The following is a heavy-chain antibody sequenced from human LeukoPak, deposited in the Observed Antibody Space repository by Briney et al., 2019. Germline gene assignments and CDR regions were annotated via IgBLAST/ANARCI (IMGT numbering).Heavy chain of an antibody. V-gene: IGHV3-30*18. CDR1: GFTFSSYG. CDR2: TSADGSNK. CDR3: AKGYNCNDSY. J-gene: IGHJ4*02. D-gene: IGHD1-1*01. Sequence: GGSLTLSCAASGFTFSSYGMHWVRQAPGKGLEWVAVTSADGSNKYYADSVKGRFTITRENSKNTLYLKVNSLRGEDTAVYYCAKGYNCNDSYRGQGTLVTVAS.